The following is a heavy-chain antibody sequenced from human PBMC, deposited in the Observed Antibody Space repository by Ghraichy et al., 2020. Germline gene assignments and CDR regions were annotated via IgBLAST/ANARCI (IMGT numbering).Heavy chain of an antibody. V-gene: IGHV1-3*01. J-gene: IGHJ4*02. CDR1: GYTFISYA. Sequence: ASVKVSCKASGYTFISYALHWVRQAPGQRLEWMGWIIAGNCNTQYAQKFQGRVTITRGTSTSTAYMELSSLRSEDTAVYYCARLSRVHSSGWYYFDYWGQGTLVTVSS. CDR3: ARLSRVHSSGWYYFDY. CDR2: IIAGNCNT. D-gene: IGHD6-19*01.